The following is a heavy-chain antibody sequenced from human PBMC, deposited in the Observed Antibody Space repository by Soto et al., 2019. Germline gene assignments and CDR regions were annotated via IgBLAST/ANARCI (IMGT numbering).Heavy chain of an antibody. D-gene: IGHD2-15*01. CDR2: IYWDDDK. CDR1: GFSLSTSGVG. V-gene: IGHV2-5*02. CDR3: AHSRSGGSCYFY. J-gene: IGHJ4*02. Sequence: KESGPTLVKPTQTLTLTCPFSGFSLSTSGVGVGWIRQPPGKALEWLALIYWDDDKRYSPSLKSRLTITKDTSKNQVVLTMTNMDPVDTATYYCAHSRSGGSCYFYWGQGTLVTVSS.